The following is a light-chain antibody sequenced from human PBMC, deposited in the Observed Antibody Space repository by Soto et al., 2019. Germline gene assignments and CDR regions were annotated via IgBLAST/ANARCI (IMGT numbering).Light chain of an antibody. Sequence: EVVLTQSPVTLSLSPGERATLSCRASQSFRGLLAWYQQKPGQAPRLLIYDAYNRATGIPPRFTGSGSGADFTLTISRLEPEDFALYYCQHYVERSPITFGQGTRLEI. CDR2: DAY. J-gene: IGKJ5*01. CDR1: QSFRGL. V-gene: IGKV3-11*01. CDR3: QHYVERSPIT.